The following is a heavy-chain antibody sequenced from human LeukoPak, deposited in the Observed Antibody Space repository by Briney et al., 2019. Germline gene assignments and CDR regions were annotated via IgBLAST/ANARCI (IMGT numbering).Heavy chain of an antibody. CDR3: ARDFYGYNWVYYFDY. V-gene: IGHV3-48*04. J-gene: IGHJ4*02. D-gene: IGHD5-24*01. Sequence: GGSLRLSCAASGFTFSSYSMHWVRQAPGKGLEWVSYISSSSSTIYYADSVKGRFTISRDNAKQSLYLQMNSLRAEDTAVYYCARDFYGYNWVYYFDYWGQGTLVTVSS. CDR1: GFTFSSYS. CDR2: ISSSSSTI.